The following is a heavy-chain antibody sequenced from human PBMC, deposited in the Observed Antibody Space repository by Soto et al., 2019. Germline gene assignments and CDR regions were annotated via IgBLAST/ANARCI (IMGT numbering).Heavy chain of an antibody. CDR2: INTYGTDT. V-gene: IGHV3-74*01. CDR3: ARDRPDFSDPSSVDQPMFDN. Sequence: GGSLRLSCAASGFTFSSHWMHWVRHVPGKQFVWVARINTYGTDTECADSVKGRFTISRNNTKNTFFLQMNILRDEDTAVYYCARDRPDFSDPSSVDQPMFDNGGQGALVTVPS. J-gene: IGHJ4*02. CDR1: GFTFSSHW.